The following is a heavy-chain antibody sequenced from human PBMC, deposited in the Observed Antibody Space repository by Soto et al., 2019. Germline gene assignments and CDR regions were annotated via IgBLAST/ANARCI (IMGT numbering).Heavy chain of an antibody. CDR2: IIPIFGTA. CDR1: GGTFSSYA. J-gene: IGHJ5*02. CDR3: ARDHLYYDSSGYLNWFDP. V-gene: IGHV1-69*13. Sequence: SVKVSCKASGGTFSSYAISWVRQAPGQGLEWMGGIIPIFGTANYAQKFQGRVTITADESTSTAYMELSSLRSEDTAVYYCARDHLYYDSSGYLNWFDPWGQGTLVTVSS. D-gene: IGHD3-22*01.